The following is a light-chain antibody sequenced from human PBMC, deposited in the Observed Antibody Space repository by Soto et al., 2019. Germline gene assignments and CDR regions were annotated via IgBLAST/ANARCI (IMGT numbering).Light chain of an antibody. CDR3: QQYNNWPPERT. Sequence: EIVLTQSPGTLSLSPGERATLSCRASQSVSNNYLAWYQQKPGQAPRLLIYGASNRATGIPDRFSGSGSGTEFTLTISSLQSVDFAVYYCQQYNNWPPERTFGQGGKVDI. CDR2: GAS. CDR1: QSVSNN. J-gene: IGKJ1*01. V-gene: IGKV3D-15*01.